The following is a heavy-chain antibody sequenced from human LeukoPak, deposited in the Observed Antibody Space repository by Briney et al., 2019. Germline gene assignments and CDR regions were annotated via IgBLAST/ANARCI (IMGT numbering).Heavy chain of an antibody. CDR3: TTVSSSWYAFGY. Sequence: GGSLTLSCAASGFTFSNAWMSWVRQAPGKGLEWVGRIKTKTDGGTTDYAAPVKGRFTISRDDSKNTLDLQMNSLKTEDAAVYYCTTVSSSWYAFGYWGQGTLVTVSS. J-gene: IGHJ4*02. D-gene: IGHD6-13*01. CDR1: GFTFSNAW. V-gene: IGHV3-15*01. CDR2: IKTKTDGGTT.